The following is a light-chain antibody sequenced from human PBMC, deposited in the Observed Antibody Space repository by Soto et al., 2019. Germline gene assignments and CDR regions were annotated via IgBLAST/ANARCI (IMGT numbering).Light chain of an antibody. J-gene: IGLJ2*01. CDR1: SSNIGNNY. CDR2: DNN. V-gene: IGLV1-51*01. Sequence: QSVLTQPPSVSAAPGQKVTISCSGSSSNIGNNYVSWYQQVPGTAPKLLIYDNNKQPSASPDRFSGSKSGTSATLGITGLQTGDEADYYCGTWDSSLAVVFGGGTKLTVL. CDR3: GTWDSSLAVV.